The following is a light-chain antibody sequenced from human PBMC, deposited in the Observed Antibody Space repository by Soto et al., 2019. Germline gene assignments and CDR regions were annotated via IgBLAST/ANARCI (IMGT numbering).Light chain of an antibody. CDR3: HQRSNWPHIFT. V-gene: IGKV3-11*01. Sequence: EIVLTQSPATLSLSPGERATLSCRASQSVSNYLAWYQQKPGQPPRLVIYGASRRAAGIPARFSGSGSGTDFTLTITSLEPEDFGVYYCHQRSNWPHIFTFGPGTTVDIK. J-gene: IGKJ3*01. CDR2: GAS. CDR1: QSVSNY.